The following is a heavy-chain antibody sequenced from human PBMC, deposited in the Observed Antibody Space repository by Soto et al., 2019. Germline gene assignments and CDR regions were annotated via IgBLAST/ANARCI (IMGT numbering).Heavy chain of an antibody. CDR1: GFTFTSSA. Sequence: QMQLVQSGPEVKKPGTSVKVSCKASGFTFTSSAMQWVRQARGQRLEWIGWIVVGSGNTNYAQKFQERVTITRDMSTSTAYMELSSLRSEDTAVYYCAADYSSGWWAWDYYYGMDVWGQGTTVTVSS. V-gene: IGHV1-58*02. J-gene: IGHJ6*02. CDR3: AADYSSGWWAWDYYYGMDV. D-gene: IGHD6-19*01. CDR2: IVVGSGNT.